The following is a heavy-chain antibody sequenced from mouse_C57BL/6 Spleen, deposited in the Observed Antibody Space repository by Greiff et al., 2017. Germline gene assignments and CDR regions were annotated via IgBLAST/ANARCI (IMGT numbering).Heavy chain of an antibody. CDR3: ARHNYDSFDY. Sequence: EVQRVESGGGLVQPGGSLKLSCAASGFTFSDYYMDWVRQTPEKRLEWVAYISNGGGSTYYPDTVKGRFTISRDNAKNTLYLQMSRLKSEDTAMYYCARHNYDSFDYWGQGTTLTVSS. CDR1: GFTFSDYY. V-gene: IGHV5-12*01. D-gene: IGHD2-4*01. J-gene: IGHJ2*01. CDR2: ISNGGGST.